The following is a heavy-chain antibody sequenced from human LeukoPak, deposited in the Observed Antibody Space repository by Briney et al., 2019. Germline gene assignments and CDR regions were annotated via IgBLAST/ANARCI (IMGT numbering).Heavy chain of an antibody. Sequence: GGSLRLSCAASGFTFSSYAMHWVRQAPGKGLEWVAVISYDGSNKYYADSVKGRFTISRDNSKNTLDLQMTGLRAEDTAVYYCARERGRGRDSPWFDYWGQGTLVTVSS. CDR3: ARERGRGRDSPWFDY. V-gene: IGHV3-30*14. D-gene: IGHD1-26*01. CDR2: ISYDGSNK. CDR1: GFTFSSYA. J-gene: IGHJ4*02.